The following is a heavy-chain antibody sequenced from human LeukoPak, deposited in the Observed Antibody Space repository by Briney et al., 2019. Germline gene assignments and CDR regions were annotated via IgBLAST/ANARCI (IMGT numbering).Heavy chain of an antibody. Sequence: SGGSLRLSCAASGFTVRSNYMSWVRQAPGKGLEWVSGINWNGGSTGYADSVEGRFTISRDNAKNSQYLQMNSLRVEDTALYYCARAQTYGDSRLLLDYWGQGTLVTVSS. V-gene: IGHV3-20*04. CDR3: ARAQTYGDSRLLLDY. CDR1: GFTVRSNY. CDR2: INWNGGST. D-gene: IGHD2-21*02. J-gene: IGHJ4*02.